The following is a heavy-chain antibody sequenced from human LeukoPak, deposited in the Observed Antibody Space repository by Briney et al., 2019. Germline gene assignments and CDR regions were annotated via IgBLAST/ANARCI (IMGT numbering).Heavy chain of an antibody. CDR2: IWYDGSNK. Sequence: GGSLRLSCAASGFTFSSYGMHWVRQAPGKGLEWVAVIWYDGSNKYYADSVKGRFTISRDNSKNTLYLQMNSLRAGDTAVYYCARGDCTNGVCLHYYYYYGMDVWGQGTTVTVSS. CDR3: ARGDCTNGVCLHYYYYYGMDV. V-gene: IGHV3-33*01. CDR1: GFTFSSYG. J-gene: IGHJ6*02. D-gene: IGHD2-8*01.